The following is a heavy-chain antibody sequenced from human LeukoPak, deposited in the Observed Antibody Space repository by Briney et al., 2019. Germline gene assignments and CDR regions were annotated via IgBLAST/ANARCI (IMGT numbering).Heavy chain of an antibody. Sequence: GGSLRLSCAASGFTFSSYGMHWVRQAPGKGLEWVAVIWYDGSNKYYADSVKGRFTISRDNSKNTLYLQMNSLRAEDTAVYYCARDGSGYCSVGSCYGLDYWGQGTLVTVSS. CDR1: GFTFSSYG. CDR2: IWYDGSNK. D-gene: IGHD2-15*01. CDR3: ARDGSGYCSVGSCYGLDY. J-gene: IGHJ4*02. V-gene: IGHV3-33*01.